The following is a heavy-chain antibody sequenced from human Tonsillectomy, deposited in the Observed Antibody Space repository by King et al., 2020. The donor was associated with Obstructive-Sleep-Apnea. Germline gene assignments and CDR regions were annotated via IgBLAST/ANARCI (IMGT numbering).Heavy chain of an antibody. J-gene: IGHJ6*02. CDR2: ISWNSGSI. V-gene: IGHV3-9*01. D-gene: IGHD6-19*01. CDR3: AKAGYSSGWALDYYYYYGMDV. Sequence: VQLVESGGGLVQPGRSLRLSCAASGFTVDDYAMHWVRQAPGKGLEWVAGISWNSGSIGYADSVKGRFTISRYKSKNSLCLQMNSLRAEDTALYYCAKAGYSSGWALDYYYYYGMDVWGQGTTVTVSS. CDR1: GFTVDDYA.